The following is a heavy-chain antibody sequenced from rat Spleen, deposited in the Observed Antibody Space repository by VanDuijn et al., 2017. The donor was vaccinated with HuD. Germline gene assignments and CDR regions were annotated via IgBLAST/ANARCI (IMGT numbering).Heavy chain of an antibody. D-gene: IGHD1-12*02. Sequence: EVQLQESGPGLVKPSHSLSLTCSVTGYSITSSYRWNWIRKFPGNKLEWMGYINSAGNTLYNPSLKSRISITRDTSKNQFFLQVNSVTTEDTATYYCARSDGTHYYLPFIYWGQGTQVTVSS. CDR1: GYSITSSYR. CDR2: INSAGNT. J-gene: IGHJ3*01. V-gene: IGHV3-3*01. CDR3: ARSDGTHYYLPFIY.